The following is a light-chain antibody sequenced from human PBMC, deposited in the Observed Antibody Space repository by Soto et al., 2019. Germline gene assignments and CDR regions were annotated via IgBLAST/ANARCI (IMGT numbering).Light chain of an antibody. CDR2: DAS. CDR3: QQRSNWPPVT. CDR1: QSVSSY. V-gene: IGKV3-11*01. J-gene: IGKJ5*01. Sequence: EILLEKSPATLSLARGECASLCCTASQSVSSYLAWYQQKPGQAPRLLIYDASNRATGIPARFSGSGSGTDFTLTISSLEPEDFAVYYCQQRSNWPPVTFGQGTRLEI.